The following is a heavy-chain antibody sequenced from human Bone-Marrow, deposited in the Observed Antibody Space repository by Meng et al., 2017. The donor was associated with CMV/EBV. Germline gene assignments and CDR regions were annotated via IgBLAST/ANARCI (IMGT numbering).Heavy chain of an antibody. CDR1: GYTFTGYY. CDR2: INPNSGGT. V-gene: IGHV1-2*02. CDR3: ARDRNYYGSGSYLYFDY. Sequence: ASVKVSCKASGYTFTGYYMHWVRQAPGQGLEWMGWINPNSGGTNYAQKFQGRVTMTRDTSISTAYMELSRLRSDDTAVYYCARDRNYYGSGSYLYFDYWGQGTLVTVSS. J-gene: IGHJ4*02. D-gene: IGHD3-10*01.